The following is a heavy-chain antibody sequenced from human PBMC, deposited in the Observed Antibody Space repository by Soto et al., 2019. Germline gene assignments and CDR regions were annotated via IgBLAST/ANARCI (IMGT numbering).Heavy chain of an antibody. V-gene: IGHV1-69*06. J-gene: IGHJ4*02. CDR1: GGTFSSYA. CDR3: ASGVATIRAPVY. D-gene: IGHD5-12*01. Sequence: VSCKASGGTFSSYAISWVRQAPGQGLEWMGGIIPIFGTANYAQKFQGRVTITADKSTSTAYMELSSLRSEDTAVYYCASGVATIRAPVYWGQGTLVTVSS. CDR2: IIPIFGTA.